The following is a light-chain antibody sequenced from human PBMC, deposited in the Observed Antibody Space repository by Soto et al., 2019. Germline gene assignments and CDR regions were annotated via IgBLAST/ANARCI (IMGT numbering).Light chain of an antibody. J-gene: IGKJ1*01. Sequence: DIQLTQSPSTLSASVGDRVTITCRASQSISSWLAWYQQKPGKAPKFLIYKTSNLESGVPSRFSGSGSGTEFTLTISSLQPDDFPTYYCQYYNNYCWTFGQGTKVEIK. V-gene: IGKV1-5*03. CDR2: KTS. CDR1: QSISSW. CDR3: QYYNNYCWT.